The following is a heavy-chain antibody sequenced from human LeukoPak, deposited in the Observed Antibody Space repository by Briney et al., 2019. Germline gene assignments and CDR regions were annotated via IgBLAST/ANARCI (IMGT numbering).Heavy chain of an antibody. J-gene: IGHJ4*02. Sequence: GASVKVSCKASGYTFTGYQMYWVRQAPGQGLERMGWINPKSGGTNYAQKFQDRVTMTSDTSISTAYMELSRLRSDDTAVYYCAMTYIGSYPDYWGQGTLVTVSS. CDR2: INPKSGGT. D-gene: IGHD1-26*01. CDR1: GYTFTGYQ. CDR3: AMTYIGSYPDY. V-gene: IGHV1-2*02.